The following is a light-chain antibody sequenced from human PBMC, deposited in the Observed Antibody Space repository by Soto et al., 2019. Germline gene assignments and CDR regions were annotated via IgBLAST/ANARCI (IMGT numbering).Light chain of an antibody. CDR2: DVG. J-gene: IGLJ3*02. CDR3: AAWDGSLNGWV. CDR1: SSDVGGYNY. V-gene: IGLV2-11*01. Sequence: QSALTQPRSVSGSPGQSVTISCTGTSSDVGGYNYVSWYQQHPGKAPKLMIYDVGKRPSGVPDRFSGSKSGNTASLTISGLQAEDEADYYCAAWDGSLNGWVFGGGTKVTVL.